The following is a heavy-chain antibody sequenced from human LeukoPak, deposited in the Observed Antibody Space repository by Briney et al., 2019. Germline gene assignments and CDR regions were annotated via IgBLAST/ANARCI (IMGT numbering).Heavy chain of an antibody. CDR2: ISGSGVTT. J-gene: IGHJ4*02. Sequence: GGSLRLSCVASGFTFSSYVLSWVRQAPGKGLEWVSAISGSGVTTYYADSVKGRFTISRDNSKNTLYLQMNSLRAEDTAVYYYAAQAFYSSGWYYFDYWGQGTLVTVSS. V-gene: IGHV3-23*01. CDR3: AAQAFYSSGWYYFDY. D-gene: IGHD6-19*01. CDR1: GFTFSSYV.